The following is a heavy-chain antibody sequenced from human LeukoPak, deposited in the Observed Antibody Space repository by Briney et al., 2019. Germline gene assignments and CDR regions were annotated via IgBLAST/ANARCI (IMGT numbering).Heavy chain of an antibody. CDR3: ATGEDRYYYGSGSYYNVRAFDI. CDR1: GYTFTSYG. V-gene: IGHV1-18*01. J-gene: IGHJ3*02. CDR2: ISAYNGNT. D-gene: IGHD3-10*01. Sequence: ASVKVSCKASGYTFTSYGISWVRQAPGQGLEWMGWISAYNGNTNYAQKLQGRVTMTTDTSTSTAYMELRSLRSDDTAVYYCATGEDRYYYGSGSYYNVRAFDIWGQGTMVTVSS.